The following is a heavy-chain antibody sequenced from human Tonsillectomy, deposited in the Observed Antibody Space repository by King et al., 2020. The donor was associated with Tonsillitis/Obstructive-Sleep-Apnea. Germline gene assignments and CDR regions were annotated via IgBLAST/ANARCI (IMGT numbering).Heavy chain of an antibody. CDR3: AWITMVLGVIISGSLFDY. D-gene: IGHD3-10*01. Sequence: QLVQSGAEVKKPGSSVKVSCKASGGTFSSYAISWVRQAPGQGLEWMGGIIPILGIANYAQKFQGRVTITADKSTSTAYMELSSLRSEDTAVYYCAWITMVLGVIISGSLFDYWGQGTLVTVSS. CDR1: GGTFSSYA. V-gene: IGHV1-69*10. CDR2: IIPILGIA. J-gene: IGHJ4*02.